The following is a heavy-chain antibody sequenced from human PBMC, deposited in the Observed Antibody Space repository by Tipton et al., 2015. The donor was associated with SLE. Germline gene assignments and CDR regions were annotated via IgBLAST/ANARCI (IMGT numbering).Heavy chain of an antibody. D-gene: IGHD3-22*01. CDR3: VRVSGRGPTYDNSGPDY. V-gene: IGHV1-2*02. CDR1: GYTFSDHY. J-gene: IGHJ4*02. Sequence: VQLVQSGAEVRKPGASVKVACKASGYTFSDHYMHWVRQAPGQGLEWMGWINPNTGDTNYAQDFKGRVTMTRDTSINTAYMELRSLRSDDTGVYYCVRVSGRGPTYDNSGPDYWGQGTLVTVSS. CDR2: INPNTGDT.